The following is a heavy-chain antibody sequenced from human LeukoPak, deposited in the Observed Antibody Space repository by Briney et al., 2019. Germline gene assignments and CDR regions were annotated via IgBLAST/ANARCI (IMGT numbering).Heavy chain of an antibody. Sequence: LPGGSLRLSCAASGFTFSSYAMSRVRQAPGKGLEWVSAITGSGGSTYYADSVKGRFAISRDNSKNTLYLQLNSLRAEDTAVYYCAKDRDYDFWSGYYYWGQGTLVTVPS. D-gene: IGHD3-3*01. V-gene: IGHV3-23*01. CDR3: AKDRDYDFWSGYYY. CDR1: GFTFSSYA. J-gene: IGHJ4*02. CDR2: ITGSGGST.